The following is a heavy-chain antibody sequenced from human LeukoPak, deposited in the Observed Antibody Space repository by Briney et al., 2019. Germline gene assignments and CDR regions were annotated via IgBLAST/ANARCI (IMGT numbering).Heavy chain of an antibody. D-gene: IGHD2-2*01. CDR1: GFTFSSYS. V-gene: IGHV3-21*01. Sequence: GGSLRLSCAASGFTFSSYSMNWVRQAPGKGLEWASSISSSSSYIYYADSVKGRFTISRDNAKNSLYLQMNSLRAEDTAVYYCARGAGRYCSSTSCSRDDYWGQGTLVTVSS. CDR3: ARGAGRYCSSTSCSRDDY. CDR2: ISSSSSYI. J-gene: IGHJ4*02.